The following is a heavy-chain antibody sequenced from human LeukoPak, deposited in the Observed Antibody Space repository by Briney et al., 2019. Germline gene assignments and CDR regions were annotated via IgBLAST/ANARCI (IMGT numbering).Heavy chain of an antibody. D-gene: IGHD1-26*01. CDR2: ISASGGTT. J-gene: IGHJ3*02. V-gene: IGHV3-23*01. Sequence: GGSLRLSCAASGFTFSSYAMSWVRQAPGEGLEWVSVISASGGTTYYADSVKGRITISRDNSEDTLFLQMNSLRAEDTAVFYCAKGGLLGPTTRHDLPRHDAFDIWGQGTMVTVSS. CDR3: AKGGLLGPTTRHDLPRHDAFDI. CDR1: GFTFSSYA.